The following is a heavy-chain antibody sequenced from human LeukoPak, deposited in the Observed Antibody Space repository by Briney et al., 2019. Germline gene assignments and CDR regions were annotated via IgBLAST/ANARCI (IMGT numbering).Heavy chain of an antibody. CDR3: AREIYYDSSGYLDY. CDR2: IYHSGRS. Sequence: SETLSLTCTVSGDSISNGVKYWSWIRQHPGRGLEWIGYIYHSGRSYYNPSLKSRITMSVDTSKNQFSLNLSSVTAADTAVYYCAREIYYDSSGYLDYWGQGTLVTVSS. V-gene: IGHV4-31*03. D-gene: IGHD3-22*01. CDR1: GDSISNGVKY. J-gene: IGHJ4*02.